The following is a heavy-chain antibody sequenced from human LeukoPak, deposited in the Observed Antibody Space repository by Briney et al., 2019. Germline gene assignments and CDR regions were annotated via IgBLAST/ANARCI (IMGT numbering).Heavy chain of an antibody. CDR2: ISSSSNYT. J-gene: IGHJ1*01. D-gene: IGHD3-10*01. CDR1: GFTFSDYY. CDR3: ARGDGSGSYLSGFFQH. V-gene: IGHV3-11*05. Sequence: GGSLRLSCAASGFTFSDYYMSWIRQAPGKGLEWVSYISSSSNYTNYADSVKGRFTISRDNAKNSLYLQMNSLRAEDTAVYYCARGDGSGSYLSGFFQHWGQGTLATVSS.